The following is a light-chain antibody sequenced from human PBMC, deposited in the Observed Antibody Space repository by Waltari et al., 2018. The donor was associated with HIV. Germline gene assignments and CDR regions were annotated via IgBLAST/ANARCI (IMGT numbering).Light chain of an antibody. CDR1: QDIDNS. CDR3: QQSYNTPWT. J-gene: IGKJ1*01. Sequence: DIQMTQSPSSLSASVGEIVTITCRASQDIDNSLAWYQQRPGKAPRLLLHSALRFQTGVPRRFSGSGLGTQFSLTIYKLQPEDFATYYCQQSYNTPWTFGQGTTVDIK. V-gene: IGKV1-NL1*01. CDR2: SAL.